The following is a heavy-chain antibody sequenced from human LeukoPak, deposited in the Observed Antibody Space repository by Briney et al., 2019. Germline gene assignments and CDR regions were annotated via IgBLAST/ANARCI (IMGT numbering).Heavy chain of an antibody. V-gene: IGHV4-39*01. Sequence: SETLSLTCTVSGGSISSSSYYWGWIRQPPGKGLEWIGSIYYSGSTYYNPSLKSRVTISVDTSKNQFSLKLSSVTAADTAVYYCARHDGEGSSGWYSYWYFDPWGRGTLVTVSS. D-gene: IGHD6-19*01. CDR1: GGSISSSSYY. CDR2: IYYSGST. J-gene: IGHJ2*01. CDR3: ARHDGEGSSGWYSYWYFDP.